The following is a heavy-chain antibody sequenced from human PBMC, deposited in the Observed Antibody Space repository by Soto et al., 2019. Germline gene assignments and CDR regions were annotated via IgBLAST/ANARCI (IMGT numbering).Heavy chain of an antibody. CDR2: SAPGEGEP. V-gene: IGHV1-24*01. Sequence: KGSWRVPKHTRSELRMDWSRQAPGPGLEWLGRSAPGEGEPIYPQKSQRRVSMAEAPSTDTAYMALTSLRFEDTAVYFCAAARKIVATIGAFDFWGQGTLVTVSS. CDR1: KHTRSELR. J-gene: IGHJ4*02. D-gene: IGHD5-12*01. CDR3: AAARKIVATIGAFDF.